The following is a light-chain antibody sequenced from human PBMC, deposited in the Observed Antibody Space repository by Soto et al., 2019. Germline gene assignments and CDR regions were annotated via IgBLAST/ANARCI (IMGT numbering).Light chain of an antibody. CDR2: STK. J-gene: IGLJ2*01. CDR3: VLNMGSGIPV. V-gene: IGLV8-61*01. Sequence: QAVVTQEPSFSVSPGGTVTLTCGLSSGSVSTTNYPGWYQQTPGQAPRTLIYSTKIRSSGVPDRFSGSILGNKAALSITGAQADDESDYHCVLNMGSGIPVFGG. CDR1: SGSVSTTNY.